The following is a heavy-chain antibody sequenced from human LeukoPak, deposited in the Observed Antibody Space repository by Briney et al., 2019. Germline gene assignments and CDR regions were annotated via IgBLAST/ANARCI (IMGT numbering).Heavy chain of an antibody. J-gene: IGHJ5*02. Sequence: ASVKVSCKASGGTFSSYAISWVRQAPGQGLEWMGGIIPIFGTANYAQKFQGRVTLTRDMSTSTDYLELSSLRSEDAAVYYCARDNSVRDEAWWFNPWGQGTLVTVSS. CDR3: ARDNSVRDEAWWFNP. V-gene: IGHV1-69*05. D-gene: IGHD5-24*01. CDR2: IIPIFGTA. CDR1: GGTFSSYA.